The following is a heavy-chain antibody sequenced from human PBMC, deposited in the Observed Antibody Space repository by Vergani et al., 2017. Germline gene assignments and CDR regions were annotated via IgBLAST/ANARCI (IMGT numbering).Heavy chain of an antibody. CDR3: ARESGNWPDS. J-gene: IGHJ5*01. V-gene: IGHV4-59*01. CDR2: IYYRGST. D-gene: IGHD3-10*01. Sequence: QVQLQESGPGLVKPSETLSLTCTVSGGSISSYYWSWIRQPPGKGLEWIGYIYYRGSTNYNPSLKSRVTISVDTSKNQFSLKLSSVTAADTAVYYCARESGNWPDSWGQGTLVTVSS. CDR1: GGSISSYY.